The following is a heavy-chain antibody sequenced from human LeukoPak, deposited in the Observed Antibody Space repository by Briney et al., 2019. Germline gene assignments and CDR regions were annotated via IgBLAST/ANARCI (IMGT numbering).Heavy chain of an antibody. J-gene: IGHJ4*02. D-gene: IGHD3-22*01. V-gene: IGHV3-23*01. CDR1: GFAFSSYA. CDR2: IRGNGGTT. CDR3: ARRQADYYNSSGYYYGY. Sequence: GGSLRLSCAASGFAFSSYAMNWVRQAPGKGLEWVSGIRGNGGTTFYADSVKGRFTISRDNSKNTLYLQMNSLRDEDTAVYYCARRQADYYNSSGYYYGYWGQGTLVTVSS.